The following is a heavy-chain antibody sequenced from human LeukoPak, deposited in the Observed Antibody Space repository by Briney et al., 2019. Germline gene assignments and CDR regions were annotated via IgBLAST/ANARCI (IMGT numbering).Heavy chain of an antibody. V-gene: IGHV1-24*01. D-gene: IGHD3-10*01. J-gene: IGHJ3*02. CDR1: GCTLTEIS. Sequence: AWVKVSSKVSGCTLTEISMQWGRRAPGKGVGWRGGVDHEDGETNYTEKFPGRVTITKEKSKETAYMELSSLRSEDTAVYYCATTMVRGVIIFAGAFDIWGQGTMVTVSS. CDR2: VDHEDGET. CDR3: ATTMVRGVIIFAGAFDI.